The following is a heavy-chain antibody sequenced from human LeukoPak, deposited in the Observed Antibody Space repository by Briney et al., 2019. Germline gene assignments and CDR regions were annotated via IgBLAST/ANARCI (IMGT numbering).Heavy chain of an antibody. CDR1: GYTFTSYY. J-gene: IGHJ4*02. CDR2: INPSGGST. D-gene: IGHD6-13*01. V-gene: IGHV1-46*01. CDR3: ARDGDLGYSSTWYVRRHFDY. Sequence: GASVKVSCKASGYTFTSYYMHWVRQAPGQGLEWMGIINPSGGSTTYAQKFQGRVTMTRDMSTSTVYMDLSSLTSEDTAVYYCARDGDLGYSSTWYVRRHFDYWGQGTLVTVSS.